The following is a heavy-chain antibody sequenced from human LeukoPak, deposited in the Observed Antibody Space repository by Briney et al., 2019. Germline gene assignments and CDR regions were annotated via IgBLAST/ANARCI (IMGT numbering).Heavy chain of an antibody. D-gene: IGHD6-6*01. J-gene: IGHJ4*02. CDR3: AKALGSSSSSPYSAY. Sequence: GGSLRLSCAASGFTLSSYAMTWVRQAPGKGLEWVSGINDRGGSTFYANSVKGRFTISRDNSKNTLYLQMSSLRVEDTAVYYCAKALGSSSSSPYSAYWGQGTLVTVSS. V-gene: IGHV3-23*01. CDR2: INDRGGST. CDR1: GFTLSSYA.